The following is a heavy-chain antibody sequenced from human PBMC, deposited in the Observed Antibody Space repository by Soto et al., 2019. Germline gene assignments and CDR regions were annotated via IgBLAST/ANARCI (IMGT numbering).Heavy chain of an antibody. V-gene: IGHV4-34*01. CDR2: INHSGST. D-gene: IGHD3-22*01. J-gene: IGHJ4*02. CDR3: AGTNSSGYYCDFDY. Sequence: ASETLSLTCAVYGGSFSGYYWSWIRQPPGKGLEWIGEINHSGSTNYNPSLTSRVTISVDTSKNQFSLKLSSVTAADTAVYYCAGTNSSGYYCDFDYWGQGTLVTVSS. CDR1: GGSFSGYY.